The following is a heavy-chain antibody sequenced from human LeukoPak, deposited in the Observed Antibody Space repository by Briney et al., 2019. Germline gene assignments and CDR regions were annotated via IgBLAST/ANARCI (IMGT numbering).Heavy chain of an antibody. J-gene: IGHJ6*03. CDR3: ARGPDTSYMDV. CDR1: GFTFSSYA. V-gene: IGHV3-23*01. CDR2: VSGSAGRT. Sequence: GGSLRLSCAASGFTFSSYAMTWVRQAPGKGLEWVSTVSGSAGRTDYADSVKGRFTISRDTSKNTLYLQMNSLRAEDTAVYYCARGPDTSYMDVWGKGTTVTVSS. D-gene: IGHD3-16*01.